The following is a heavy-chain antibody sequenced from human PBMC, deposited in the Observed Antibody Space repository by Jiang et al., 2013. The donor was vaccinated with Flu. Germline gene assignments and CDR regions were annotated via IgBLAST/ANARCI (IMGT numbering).Heavy chain of an antibody. J-gene: IGHJ6*02. CDR2: IIPMFGTP. D-gene: IGHD3-10*01. CDR1: GGTFSNYA. Sequence: GAEVKKPGSSVRVSCKTSGGTFSNYALNWVRQAPGQGLEWMGGIIPMFGTPNYAQKFQGRVTMTRDTSTNTVYMELSSLTSEDTATYFCARDPPGVKFPPGSRSPEVYGMDVWGPGTTVTVSS. V-gene: IGHV1-69*05. CDR3: ARDPPGVKFPPGSRSPEVYGMDV.